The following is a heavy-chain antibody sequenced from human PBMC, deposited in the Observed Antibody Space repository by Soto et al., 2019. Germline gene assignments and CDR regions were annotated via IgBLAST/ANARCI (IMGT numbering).Heavy chain of an antibody. V-gene: IGHV4-39*01. CDR3: TRRLLTSYSDY. D-gene: IGHD3-9*01. CDR1: GGSISTSAFY. Sequence: TSETLSLTCTVSGGSISTSAFYWGWIRQSPRTGLEWIGSISYSGHTYNSPSLRSRITMSVDPSKNQFSLRLSSVTAADTAVYYCTRRLLTSYSDYWGQGILVTSPQ. J-gene: IGHJ4*02. CDR2: ISYSGHT.